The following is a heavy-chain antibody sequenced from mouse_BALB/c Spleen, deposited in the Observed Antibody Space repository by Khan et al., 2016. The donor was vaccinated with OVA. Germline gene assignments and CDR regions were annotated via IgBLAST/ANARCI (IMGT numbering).Heavy chain of an antibody. D-gene: IGHD1-1*01. CDR1: GYTFTSYW. CDR3: TNHGSSSAWFTY. J-gene: IGHJ3*01. Sequence: VQLQESGAELAKPGASVKMSCKASGYTFTSYWMHWVKQRPGQGLEWIGYINPSTDYTEYNQKFKDMATLTADKSSSTAYMQLTSLTSEDSAVYYCTNHGSSSAWFTYWGQGTLVTVSA. V-gene: IGHV1-7*01. CDR2: INPSTDYT.